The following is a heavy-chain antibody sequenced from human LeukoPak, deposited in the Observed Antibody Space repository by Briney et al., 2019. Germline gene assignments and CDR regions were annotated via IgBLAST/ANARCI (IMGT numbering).Heavy chain of an antibody. Sequence: SETLSLTCAVYGGSFSGYYWSWIRQPPGKGLEWIGEINHSGSTNYNPSLKSRVTISVDTSKNQFSLKLSSVTAADTAVYYCARYDDFGFGTYYYVMDVWGQGTTVTVSS. CDR2: INHSGST. CDR1: GGSFSGYY. V-gene: IGHV4-34*01. CDR3: ARYDDFGFGTYYYVMDV. J-gene: IGHJ6*02. D-gene: IGHD4-17*01.